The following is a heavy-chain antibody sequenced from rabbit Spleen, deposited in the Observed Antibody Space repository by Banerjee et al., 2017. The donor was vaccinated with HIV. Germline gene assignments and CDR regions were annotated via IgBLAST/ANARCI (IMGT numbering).Heavy chain of an antibody. V-gene: IGHV1S47*01. CDR3: ARDGAGKFNL. D-gene: IGHD4-2*01. Sequence: QEQLVESGGGLVQPEGSLTLTCKASRFDFSTYSMSWVRQAPGKGLEWIGYIVPIFGVTYYANWVNGRFTISSHNAQNTLYLQLNSLTAADTATYFCARDGAGKFNLWGPGTLVTVS. CDR2: IVPIFGVT. J-gene: IGHJ4*01. CDR1: RFDFSTYS.